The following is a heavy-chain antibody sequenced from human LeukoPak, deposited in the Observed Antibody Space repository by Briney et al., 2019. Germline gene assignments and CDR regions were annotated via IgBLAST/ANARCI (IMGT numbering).Heavy chain of an antibody. CDR2: ISAAADST. Sequence: GRSLRLSCAASGFIFITYAMAWVRQAPGKGLEWVSTISAAADSTYHADSVKGRFIISRDNSKNTLFIQMNSLRAEDTAVYYCAKGISSSRRTFDAWGQGTLVTVSS. J-gene: IGHJ5*02. V-gene: IGHV3-23*01. CDR1: GFIFITYA. CDR3: AKGISSSRRTFDA. D-gene: IGHD6-13*01.